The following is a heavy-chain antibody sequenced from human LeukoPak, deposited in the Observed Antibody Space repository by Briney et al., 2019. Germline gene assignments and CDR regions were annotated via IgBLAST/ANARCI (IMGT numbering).Heavy chain of an antibody. J-gene: IGHJ5*02. V-gene: IGHV1-8*01. CDR1: GYTFTSYD. CDR2: MIPNSGNT. D-gene: IGHD1-1*01. Sequence: ASVKVSCKVSGYTFTSYDIHWLRQVAGQGLEWMGWMIPNSGNTAYAQKFQGRVTMTRNTSISTAYMELSSLRSDDTAVYYCAREYNWNVNWFDPWGQGTPVTVSS. CDR3: AREYNWNVNWFDP.